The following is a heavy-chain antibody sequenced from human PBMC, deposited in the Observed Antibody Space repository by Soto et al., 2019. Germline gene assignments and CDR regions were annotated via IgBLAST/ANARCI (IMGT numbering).Heavy chain of an antibody. CDR3: ARLFYGDYIYFDY. Sequence: EVQLVETGGGLIQPGGSLRLSCAASGFTVSSNYMSWVRQAPGKGLEWVSVIYSGGSTYYADSVKGRFTISRDNSKNTLYLQMTSLRAEDTAVYYCARLFYGDYIYFDYWGQGTLVTVSS. J-gene: IGHJ4*02. CDR2: IYSGGST. V-gene: IGHV3-53*02. D-gene: IGHD4-17*01. CDR1: GFTVSSNY.